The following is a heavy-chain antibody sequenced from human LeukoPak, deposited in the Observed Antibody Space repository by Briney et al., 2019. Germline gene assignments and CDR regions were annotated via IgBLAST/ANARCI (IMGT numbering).Heavy chain of an antibody. Sequence: SETLSLTCTVSGGSISSYYWSWIRQPAGKGLEWIGRIYISGSTNYNPSLKSRVTISVDAPKNQFSLNLNSVTAADTAIYYCARHIDNYAHSAYPPNDFWGQGTLVTVSS. CDR1: GGSISSYY. CDR3: ARHIDNYAHSAYPPNDF. J-gene: IGHJ4*02. D-gene: IGHD3-16*01. V-gene: IGHV4-4*07. CDR2: IYISGST.